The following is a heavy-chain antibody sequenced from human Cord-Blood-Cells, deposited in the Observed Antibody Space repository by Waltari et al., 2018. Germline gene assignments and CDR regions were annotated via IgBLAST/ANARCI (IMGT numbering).Heavy chain of an antibody. CDR1: GGSISSSSYY. Sequence: QLQLQESGPGLVKPSETLSLTCTVSGGSISSSSYYWASIRQPPGKGLEWIGSIYYSGSTYYNPSLKSRVTISVDTSKNQFSLKLSSVTAADTAVYYCARRRNWNYFDYWGQGTLVTVSS. J-gene: IGHJ4*02. D-gene: IGHD1-1*01. V-gene: IGHV4-39*01. CDR3: ARRRNWNYFDY. CDR2: IYYSGST.